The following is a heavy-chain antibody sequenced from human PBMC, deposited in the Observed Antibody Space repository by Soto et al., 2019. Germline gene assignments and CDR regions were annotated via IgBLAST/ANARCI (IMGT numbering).Heavy chain of an antibody. V-gene: IGHV3-33*08. CDR3: ARDYHPGPAAGSYFES. CDR2: SWYDGSDK. CDR1: GITFSNYA. D-gene: IGHD2-2*01. J-gene: IGHJ4*02. Sequence: GGSLRLSCAASGITFSNYAMNWVRQAPGKGLEWVGASWYDGSDKFYAASVKGRFTISRDNSKNTLYLQMNNVRAEDTGVYFCARDYHPGPAAGSYFESWGQGTLVTVSS.